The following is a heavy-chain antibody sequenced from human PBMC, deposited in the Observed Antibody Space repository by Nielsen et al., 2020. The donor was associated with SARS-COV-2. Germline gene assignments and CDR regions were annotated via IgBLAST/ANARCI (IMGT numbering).Heavy chain of an antibody. CDR2: FYNSGIS. CDR3: ARDRARYDFWSGYPYYYYGMDV. V-gene: IGHV4-59*01. D-gene: IGHD3-3*01. Sequence: WIRQPPGKGLEWIGYFYNSGISNYNPSLKSRVTISVDTSKNQFSLKLSSVTAADTAVYYCARDRARYDFWSGYPYYYYGMDVWGQGTTVTVSS. J-gene: IGHJ6*02.